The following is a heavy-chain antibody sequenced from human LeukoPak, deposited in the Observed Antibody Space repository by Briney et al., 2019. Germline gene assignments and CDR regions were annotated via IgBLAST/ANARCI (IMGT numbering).Heavy chain of an antibody. D-gene: IGHD6-19*01. V-gene: IGHV1-69*13. Sequence: SVKVSCKASGGTFSSYAISWGRQAPGQGLEWMGGIIPIFGTANYAQKFQGRVTITADESTSTAYMELSSLRSEDTAVYYCARGADSSGWYPYYWGQGTLVTVSS. CDR1: GGTFSSYA. J-gene: IGHJ4*02. CDR3: ARGADSSGWYPYY. CDR2: IIPIFGTA.